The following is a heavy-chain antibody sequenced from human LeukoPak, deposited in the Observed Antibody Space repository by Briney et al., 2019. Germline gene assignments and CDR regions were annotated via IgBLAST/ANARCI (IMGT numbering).Heavy chain of an antibody. V-gene: IGHV4-39*01. J-gene: IGHJ1*01. CDR3: ARTVPTVTLWS. CDR2: IYYSGST. CDR1: GGSISSSSYY. D-gene: IGHD4-17*01. Sequence: SETLSLTCTVSGGSISSSSYYWGWIRQPPGKGLEWIGSIYYSGSTYYNPSLKSRVTISVDTSKNQFSLKLSSVTAADTAVYYCARTVPTVTLWSWSQGTLVTVSS.